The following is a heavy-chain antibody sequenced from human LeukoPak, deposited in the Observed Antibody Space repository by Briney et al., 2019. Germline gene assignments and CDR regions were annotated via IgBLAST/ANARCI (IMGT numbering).Heavy chain of an antibody. CDR1: GAIFSNYA. Sequence: PGGSLRLSCAASGAIFSNYAMSWVRQAPGKGLEWVSLISGTGVTTYYAASVKGRFTISRDNSKNTLYLQMNSLSAEDTALYYCASTSMVRGVITPFDYWGQGTLVTVSS. V-gene: IGHV3-23*01. D-gene: IGHD3-10*01. CDR3: ASTSMVRGVITPFDY. J-gene: IGHJ4*02. CDR2: ISGTGVTT.